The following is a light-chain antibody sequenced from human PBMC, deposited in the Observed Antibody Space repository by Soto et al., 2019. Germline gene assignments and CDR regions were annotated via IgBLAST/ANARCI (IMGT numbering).Light chain of an antibody. CDR3: QHDNSYSEA. Sequence: DIQMTQSPSTLSGSVGDRGTITCRASQTISSWLAWYQQKPGKAPKLLIYKASTLKSGVPSRFSGSGSGTECTLTISSLQPDDFATYYCQHDNSYSEAFGQGTKVELK. V-gene: IGKV1-5*03. J-gene: IGKJ1*01. CDR1: QTISSW. CDR2: KAS.